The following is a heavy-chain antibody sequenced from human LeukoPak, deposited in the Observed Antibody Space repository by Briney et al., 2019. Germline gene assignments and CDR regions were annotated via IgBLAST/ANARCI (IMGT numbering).Heavy chain of an antibody. J-gene: IGHJ4*02. V-gene: IGHV3-23*01. CDR2: ISGSGGST. CDR3: AKDRTALVTATLY. Sequence: SGRSLRLSCAASGFTFSSYAMSWVRQAPGKGLEWVSAISGSGGSTYYADSVKGRFTISRDNSKNTLYLQMNSLRAEDTAVYYCAKDRTALVTATLYWGQGTLVTVSS. CDR1: GFTFSSYA. D-gene: IGHD2-21*02.